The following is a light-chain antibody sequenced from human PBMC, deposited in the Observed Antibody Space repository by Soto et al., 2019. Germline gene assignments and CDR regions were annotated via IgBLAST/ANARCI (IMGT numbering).Light chain of an antibody. V-gene: IGKV3-20*01. CDR1: QSVSNTY. CDR2: GAS. Sequence: IVLTQSPGILSLSPRERATISCRASQSVSNTYIAWYQQNPGQAPRLLIYGASSRATGIPARVSGSGSGTDFPLTISRLEPEDFAVYFCQQYGRSPPFTFGYGTQVEIK. J-gene: IGKJ4*01. CDR3: QQYGRSPPFT.